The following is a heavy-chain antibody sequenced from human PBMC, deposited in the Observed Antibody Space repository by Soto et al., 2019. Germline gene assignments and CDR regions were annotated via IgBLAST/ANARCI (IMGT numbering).Heavy chain of an antibody. J-gene: IGHJ4*02. CDR3: SREEGEQQLDY. V-gene: IGHV3-33*01. CDR1: EFTFSSHP. D-gene: IGHD6-13*01. CDR2: ISYDGSNK. Sequence: QVQLVESGGGVVQPGTSLRLSCAASEFTFSSHPMHWVRQAPGKGLEWVALISYDGSNKFYADSVKGRFTISRDNSQNTLYLQMNSLRPEDTAFYYCSREEGEQQLDYWGQGTLVTVSS.